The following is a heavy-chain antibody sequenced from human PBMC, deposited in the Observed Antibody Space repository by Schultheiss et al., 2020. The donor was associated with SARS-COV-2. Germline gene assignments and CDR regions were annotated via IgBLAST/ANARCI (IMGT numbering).Heavy chain of an antibody. J-gene: IGHJ5*02. D-gene: IGHD5-12*01. CDR1: GYTFTSYG. CDR2: ISAYNGNT. CDR3: ARDLVTVATARFDP. V-gene: IGHV1-18*01. Sequence: ASVKVSCKASGYTFTSYGISWVRQAPGQGLEWMGWISAYNGNTNYAQKFQGRVTMTRDTSINTVYMEVGNLRYDDTAVYYCARDLVTVATARFDPWGQGTPVTVSS.